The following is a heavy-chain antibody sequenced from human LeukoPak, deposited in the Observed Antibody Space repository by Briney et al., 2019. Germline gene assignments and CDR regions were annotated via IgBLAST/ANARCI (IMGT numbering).Heavy chain of an antibody. J-gene: IGHJ4*02. CDR3: VGTIASRGSEY. D-gene: IGHD6-6*01. CDR2: LPPDELGI. Sequence: GGSLRLSCAASGFTFSNYWMHWVRQAPGMGLVWVSRLPPDELGIIYADSVKGRFTVSRDNAKNTVYLQMNNLRVDDTAMYYCVGTIASRGSEYWGQGALVTVSS. V-gene: IGHV3-74*01. CDR1: GFTFSNYW.